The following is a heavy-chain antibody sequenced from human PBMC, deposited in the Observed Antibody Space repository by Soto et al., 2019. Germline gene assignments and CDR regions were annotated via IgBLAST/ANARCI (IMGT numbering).Heavy chain of an antibody. J-gene: IGHJ3*02. CDR3: ARAGYCSGGSCYFFDI. CDR2: IYHSGST. CDR1: GGSFSGYY. D-gene: IGHD2-15*01. Sequence: PSETLSLTCAVYGGSFSGYYWSWIRQPPGKGLEWIGEIYHSGSTNYNPSLKSRVTISVDTSKNQFSLKLSSVTAADTAVDYCARAGYCSGGSCYFFDIWGQGTMVTVSS. V-gene: IGHV4-34*01.